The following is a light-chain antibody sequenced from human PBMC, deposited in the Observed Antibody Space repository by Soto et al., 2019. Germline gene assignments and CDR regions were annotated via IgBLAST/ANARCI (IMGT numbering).Light chain of an antibody. CDR3: QQHYDTPRT. V-gene: IGKV4-1*01. Sequence: DIVMTQSPDSLAVSLGERATINCKSSQSVLYSSNNKNFLAWYQQKPGQPPKLLIYWASTRESGVPDRFSGSGSGTDFTLTISSLEAEDVAFYYCQQHYDTPRTFGQGTKVEIK. CDR1: QSVLYSSNNKNF. J-gene: IGKJ1*01. CDR2: WAS.